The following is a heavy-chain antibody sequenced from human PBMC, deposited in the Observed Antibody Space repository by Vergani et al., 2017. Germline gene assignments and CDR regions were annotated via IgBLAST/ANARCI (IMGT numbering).Heavy chain of an antibody. J-gene: IGHJ6*02. CDR3: ANSPYSSYDYAYYYYGMDV. V-gene: IGHV3-30*02. CDR2: IRYDGSNK. D-gene: IGHD5-12*01. Sequence: QVQLVESGGGVVQPGGSLRLSCAASGCTFSSYGMHWVRQAPGKGLEWVAFIRYDGSNKYYADSVKGRFTISRDNSKNTLYLQMNSLRAEDTAVYYCANSPYSSYDYAYYYYGMDVWGQGTTVTVSS. CDR1: GCTFSSYG.